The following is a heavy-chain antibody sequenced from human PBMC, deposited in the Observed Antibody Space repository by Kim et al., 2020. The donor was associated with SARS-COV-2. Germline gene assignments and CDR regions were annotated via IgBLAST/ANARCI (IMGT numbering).Heavy chain of an antibody. D-gene: IGHD6-6*01. CDR2: IRNRANSDTT. V-gene: IGHV3-72*01. CDR3: ARSVIAGRDTKYYHYDMDV. J-gene: IGHJ6*02. Sequence: GGSLRLSCAASGFTFSDHYMDWVRQPPGKGLEWVGRIRNRANSDTTQYAASVKGRFTISRDDSKNSLYLQMNSLKTEDTAVYYCARSVIAGRDTKYYHYDMDVWGQGTTVTVSS. CDR1: GFTFSDHY.